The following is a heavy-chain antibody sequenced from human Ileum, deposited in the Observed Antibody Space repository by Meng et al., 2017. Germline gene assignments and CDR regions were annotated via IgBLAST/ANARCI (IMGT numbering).Heavy chain of an antibody. J-gene: IGHJ4*02. Sequence: VPLQESCPRLVKPSGTLSLTCAVSGTWWSWDRQPAGKGLEWIGEIFQSGRTNYNPSLKSRVTISIDKSKSQISLQLSAVTAADTAVYSCATSNDRDVYYLGYWGQGTLVTVSS. V-gene: IGHV4-4*02. CDR3: ATSNDRDVYYLGY. CDR2: IFQSGRT. CDR1: GTW. D-gene: IGHD3-22*01.